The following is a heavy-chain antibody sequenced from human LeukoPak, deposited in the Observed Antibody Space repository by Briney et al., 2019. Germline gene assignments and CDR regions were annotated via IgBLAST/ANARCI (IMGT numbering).Heavy chain of an antibody. CDR3: ARVHDSSGYADY. J-gene: IGHJ4*02. CDR2: IYYSGGT. Sequence: SETLSLTCTVSGGSISSGDYYWSWIRQPPGKGLEWIGYIYYSGGTYYNPSLKSRVTISVDTSKNQFSLKLSSVTAADTAVYYCARVHDSSGYADYWGQGTLVTVSS. D-gene: IGHD3-22*01. CDR1: GGSISSGDYY. V-gene: IGHV4-30-4*01.